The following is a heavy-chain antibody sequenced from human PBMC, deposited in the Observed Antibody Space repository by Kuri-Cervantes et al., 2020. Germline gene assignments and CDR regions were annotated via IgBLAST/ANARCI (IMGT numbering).Heavy chain of an antibody. CDR3: ARTSGGSGSYYYYYINV. Sequence: GESLKISCAASGFTFSSYSMNWVRQAPGKGLEWVSYISSSSSTIYYADSVRGRFTVSRDNVKNSLYLQMNSLRAEDTAEYYCARTSGGSGSYYYYYINVWGKGTTVTVSS. CDR2: ISSSSSTI. D-gene: IGHD3-10*01. J-gene: IGHJ6*03. CDR1: GFTFSSYS. V-gene: IGHV3-48*01.